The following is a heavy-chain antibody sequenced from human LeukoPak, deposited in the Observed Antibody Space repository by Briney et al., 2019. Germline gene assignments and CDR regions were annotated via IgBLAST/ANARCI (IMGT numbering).Heavy chain of an antibody. D-gene: IGHD3-10*01. V-gene: IGHV1-18*01. J-gene: IGHJ5*02. CDR2: ISAYNGNT. CDR1: GYTFTSYG. CDR3: ARDTSGSSGDNWFDP. Sequence: WASVKVSCKASGYTFTSYGISWVRQAPGQGLEWMGWISAYNGNTNCAQKLQGRVTMTTDTSTSTAYMELRSLRSDDTAVYYCARDTSGSSGDNWFDPWGQGTLATVSS.